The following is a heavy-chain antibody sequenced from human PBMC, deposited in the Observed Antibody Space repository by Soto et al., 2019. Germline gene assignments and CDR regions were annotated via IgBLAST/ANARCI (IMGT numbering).Heavy chain of an antibody. CDR1: GGSISSYY. V-gene: IGHV4-59*12. Sequence: SETLSLTCTVSGGSISSYYWSWIRQPPGKGLEWIGYIYYSGSTNYNPSLKSRVTISVDTSKNQFSLKLSSVTAADTALYYCARGQWELLHYYGMDVWGQGTTVTVSS. CDR2: IYYSGST. D-gene: IGHD1-26*01. J-gene: IGHJ6*02. CDR3: ARGQWELLHYYGMDV.